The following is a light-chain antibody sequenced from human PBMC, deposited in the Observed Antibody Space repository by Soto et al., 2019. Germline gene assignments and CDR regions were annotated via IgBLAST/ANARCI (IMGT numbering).Light chain of an antibody. CDR1: NIGSKS. J-gene: IGLJ2*01. CDR2: YDT. CDR3: QVWDSSSDHVV. V-gene: IGLV3-21*04. Sequence: SYELTQPPSVSVAPGKTARITCGGNNIGSKSVHWYQQKPGQAPVLVIYYDTDRPSGIPERFSGSNSGNTATLTINRVAAGDEADYYCQVWDSSSDHVVFGGGTQLTVL.